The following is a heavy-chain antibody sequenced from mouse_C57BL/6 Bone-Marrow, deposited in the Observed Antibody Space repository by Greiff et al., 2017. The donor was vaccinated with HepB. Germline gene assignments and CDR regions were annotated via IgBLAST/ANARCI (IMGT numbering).Heavy chain of an antibody. D-gene: IGHD1-1*01. J-gene: IGHJ3*01. Sequence: EVKLVESGPGLVKPSQSLSLTCSVTGYSITSGYYWNWIRQFPGNKLEWMGYISYDGSNNYNPSLKNRISITRDTSKNQFFLKLNSVTTEDTATYYCAREYYYGSSLFAYWGQGTLVTVSA. V-gene: IGHV3-6*01. CDR1: GYSITSGYY. CDR2: ISYDGSN. CDR3: AREYYYGSSLFAY.